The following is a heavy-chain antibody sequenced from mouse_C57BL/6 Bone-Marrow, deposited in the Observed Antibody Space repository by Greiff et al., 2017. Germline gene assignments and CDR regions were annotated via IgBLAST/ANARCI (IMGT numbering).Heavy chain of an antibody. CDR3: ARVLLPYAMHY. V-gene: IGHV5-4*01. CDR2: ISDGGSYT. D-gene: IGHD2-12*01. Sequence: EVQLQESGGGLVKPGGSLKLSCAASGFTFSSYAMSWVRQTPEKRLEWVATISDGGSYTYYPDNVKGRFTISRDNAKNNLYLQMSHLQSEDTAMYYCARVLLPYAMHYWGQAPSVTVSS. CDR1: GFTFSSYA. J-gene: IGHJ4*01.